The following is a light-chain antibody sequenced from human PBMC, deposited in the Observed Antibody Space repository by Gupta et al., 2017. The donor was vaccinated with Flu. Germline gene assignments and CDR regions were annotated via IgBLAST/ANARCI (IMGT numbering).Light chain of an antibody. CDR3: SSYTSSSTPVV. Sequence: SALTQPASVSGSPGPSITISCTGTSSDVGGYNYVSWYQQHPGKAPKLMIYEVSNRPSGVANRFSGSKAGNTASLTITGLQAEDEADYYCSSYTSSSTPVVFGGGTKLTVL. CDR1: SSDVGGYNY. J-gene: IGLJ2*01. V-gene: IGLV2-14*01. CDR2: EVS.